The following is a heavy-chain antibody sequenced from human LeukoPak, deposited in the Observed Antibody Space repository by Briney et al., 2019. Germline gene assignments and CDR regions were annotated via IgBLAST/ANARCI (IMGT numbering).Heavy chain of an antibody. D-gene: IGHD1-26*01. CDR3: ARGGGATLHSDY. V-gene: IGHV1-8*01. CDR2: MNPNSGNT. Sequence: ASVKVSCKASGYTFTSYDINWVRQATGQGLEWMGWMNPNSGNTGYAQKFQGRVTMTRNSSISTAYMELSSLRSEDTAVYYCARGGGATLHSDYWGQGTLVTVSS. J-gene: IGHJ4*02. CDR1: GYTFTSYD.